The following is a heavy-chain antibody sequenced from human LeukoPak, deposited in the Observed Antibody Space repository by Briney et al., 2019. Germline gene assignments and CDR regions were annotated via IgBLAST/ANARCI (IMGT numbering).Heavy chain of an antibody. CDR2: IIPILGIA. Sequence: GSSVKVSCKASGGTFSSYAISWVRQAPGQGLEWMGRIIPILGIANYAQKFQGRVTITADKSTGTAYMELSSLRSEDTAVYYCARGEATVTTFECTFDIWGQGTMVTVSS. J-gene: IGHJ3*02. D-gene: IGHD4-17*01. CDR1: GGTFSSYA. V-gene: IGHV1-69*04. CDR3: ARGEATVTTFECTFDI.